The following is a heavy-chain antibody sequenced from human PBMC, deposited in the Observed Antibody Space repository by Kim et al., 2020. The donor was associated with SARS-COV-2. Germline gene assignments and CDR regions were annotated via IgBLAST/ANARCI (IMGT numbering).Heavy chain of an antibody. J-gene: IGHJ4*02. CDR1: GFTFDDYA. CDR3: AKVRVVYSSSWYVGAFDY. Sequence: GGSLRLSCAASGFTFDDYAMHWVRQAPGKGLEWVSGISWNSGSIGYADSVKGRFTISRDNAKNSLYLQMNSLRAEDTALYYCAKVRVVYSSSWYVGAFDYWGQGTLVTVSS. D-gene: IGHD6-13*01. CDR2: ISWNSGSI. V-gene: IGHV3-9*01.